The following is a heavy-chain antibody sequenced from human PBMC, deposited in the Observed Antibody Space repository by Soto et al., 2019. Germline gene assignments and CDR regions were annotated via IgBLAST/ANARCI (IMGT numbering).Heavy chain of an antibody. CDR1: GGYISSGGYY. CDR2: IYYSGST. J-gene: IGHJ4*02. D-gene: IGHD6-13*01. Sequence: QVQPQESGPGLVMPSQTLSLTWTVSGGYISSGGYYWSWIRQHPGKGLEWIGYIYYSGSTYYNPSLKSRVTISVDTSKNQFSLKLSSVTAADTAVYYCARGGIAAAAPPDYWGQGTLVTVSS. V-gene: IGHV4-31*02. CDR3: ARGGIAAAAPPDY.